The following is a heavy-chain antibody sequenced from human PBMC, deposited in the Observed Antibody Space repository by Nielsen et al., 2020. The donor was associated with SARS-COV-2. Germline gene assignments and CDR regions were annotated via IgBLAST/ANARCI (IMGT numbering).Heavy chain of an antibody. CDR3: ARDTGYGGNNYGY. Sequence: VRQAPGKGLVWVSRIKGDGSTTTYADSVKGRFTISRDNAKNTLYLQMNSLRAEDTAVYYCARDTGYGGNNYGYWGQGTPVTVSS. V-gene: IGHV3-74*01. J-gene: IGHJ4*02. CDR2: IKGDGSTT. D-gene: IGHD1-26*01.